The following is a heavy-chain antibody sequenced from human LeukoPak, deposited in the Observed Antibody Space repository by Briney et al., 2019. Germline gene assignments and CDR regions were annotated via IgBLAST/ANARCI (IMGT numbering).Heavy chain of an antibody. Sequence: SGGSLRLSCAASGFTFSRYWMSWVRQAPGKGLEWVANIEQDGSEKYYVDSVKGRFTISRDNAKNSLYLQMNSLRAEDTAVYYCAREFCSGANCYPMGAFDVWGQRTMVTVSS. CDR3: AREFCSGANCYPMGAFDV. J-gene: IGHJ3*01. CDR1: GFTFSRYW. D-gene: IGHD2-15*01. V-gene: IGHV3-7*01. CDR2: IEQDGSEK.